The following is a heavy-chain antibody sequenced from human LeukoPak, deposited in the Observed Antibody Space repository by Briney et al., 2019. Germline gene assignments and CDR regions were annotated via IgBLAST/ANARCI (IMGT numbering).Heavy chain of an antibody. CDR1: GGSISSSSYY. CDR2: IYYSGST. CDR3: ARQGVYSSGIDYFDY. J-gene: IGHJ4*02. D-gene: IGHD6-19*01. V-gene: IGHV4-39*01. Sequence: SETLSLTCTVSGGSISSSSYYWGWIRQPPGKGLEWNGCIYYSGSTYYNPSLKSRVTISVDTSKNQFSLKLSSVTAADTAVYYCARQGVYSSGIDYFDYWGQGTLVTVSS.